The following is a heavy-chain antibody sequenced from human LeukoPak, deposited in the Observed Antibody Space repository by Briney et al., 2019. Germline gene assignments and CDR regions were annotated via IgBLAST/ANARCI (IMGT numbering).Heavy chain of an antibody. CDR3: ARGGVGSSGYYYLGY. J-gene: IGHJ4*02. V-gene: IGHV3-48*01. CDR2: ISSSSSTI. D-gene: IGHD3-22*01. Sequence: GGSLRLSCAASGFTFSSYSMNWVRQAPGKGLEWVSYISSSSSTIYYADSVKGRFTISRDNSKNTLYLQMNSLRAEDTAVYYCARGGVGSSGYYYLGYWGQGTLVTVSS. CDR1: GFTFSSYS.